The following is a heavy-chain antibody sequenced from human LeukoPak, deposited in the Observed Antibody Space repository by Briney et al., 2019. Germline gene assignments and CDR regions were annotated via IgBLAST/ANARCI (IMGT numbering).Heavy chain of an antibody. Sequence: SETLSLTCTVSGGSISSSSYYWGWIRQPPGKGLEWIGSIYYSGSTYYNPSLKSRVTISVDTSKNQFSLKLSSVTAADTAVYYCARLKGPLYYYGSGSYRLDYWGQGTLVTVSS. CDR2: IYYSGST. CDR3: ARLKGPLYYYGSGSYRLDY. CDR1: GGSISSSSYY. J-gene: IGHJ4*02. D-gene: IGHD3-10*01. V-gene: IGHV4-39*01.